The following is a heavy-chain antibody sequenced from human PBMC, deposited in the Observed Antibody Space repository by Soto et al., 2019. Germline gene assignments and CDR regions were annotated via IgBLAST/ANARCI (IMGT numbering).Heavy chain of an antibody. V-gene: IGHV4-59*01. J-gene: IGHJ6*02. CDR3: ARHYDSSGYSYYYYGMDV. D-gene: IGHD3-22*01. CDR1: GGSISSYY. CDR2: IYYSGST. Sequence: SSETLSLTCTVSGGSISSYYWSWIRQPPGKGLEWIGYIYYSGSTNYNPSLKSRVTISVDTSKNQFSLKLSSVTAADTAVYYCARHYDSSGYSYYYYGMDVWGQGTTVTVSS.